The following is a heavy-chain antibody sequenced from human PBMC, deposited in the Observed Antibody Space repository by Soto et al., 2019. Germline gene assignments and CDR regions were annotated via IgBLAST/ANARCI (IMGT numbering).Heavy chain of an antibody. CDR2: ISWDGGST. CDR3: AKGGDYSNYWLSD. D-gene: IGHD4-4*01. Sequence: DVQLVESGGVVVQPGGSLRLSCAASGFTFDDYTMHWVRQAPGKGLEWVSLISWDGGSTYYADSVKGRFTISRDNSKNSLYLQMNSLRTEDTAVYYGAKGGDYSNYWLSDWGQGTLVTVSS. J-gene: IGHJ4*02. V-gene: IGHV3-43*01. CDR1: GFTFDDYT.